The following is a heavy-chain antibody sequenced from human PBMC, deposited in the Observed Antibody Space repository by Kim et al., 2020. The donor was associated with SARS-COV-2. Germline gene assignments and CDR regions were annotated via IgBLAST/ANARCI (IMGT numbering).Heavy chain of an antibody. CDR3: ARGLGFLERIDP. V-gene: IGHV4-34*01. D-gene: IGHD3-3*01. Sequence: SETLSLTCAVYGGSFSGYYWSWIRQPPGKGLEWIGEINHSGSTNYNPSLKSRVTISVDTSKNQFSLKLSSVTAADTAVYYCARGLGFLERIDPWGQGTLVTVSS. J-gene: IGHJ5*02. CDR2: INHSGST. CDR1: GGSFSGYY.